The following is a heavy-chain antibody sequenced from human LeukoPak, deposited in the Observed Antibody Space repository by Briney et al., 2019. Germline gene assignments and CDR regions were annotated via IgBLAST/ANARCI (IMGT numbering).Heavy chain of an antibody. CDR2: MYSGGNA. J-gene: IGHJ4*02. CDR1: GGSIRSSYY. Sequence: ETLSLTCTVSGGSIRSSYYWGWIRQPPGKGLEWLSVMYSGGNAYYAASVEGRFIISRDNSRNTVYLQMNSLRTDDTAVYFCARGGPGVASWGQGTLVTVSS. CDR3: ARGGPGVAS. D-gene: IGHD3-10*01. V-gene: IGHV3-53*01.